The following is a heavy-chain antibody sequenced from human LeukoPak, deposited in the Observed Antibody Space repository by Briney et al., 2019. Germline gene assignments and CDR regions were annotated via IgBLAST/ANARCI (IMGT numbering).Heavy chain of an antibody. CDR2: INTDGTVT. D-gene: IGHD6-19*01. J-gene: IGHJ4*02. CDR1: GFTFSKYW. CDR3: ATKQWLAPPPDS. Sequence: PRGSLRLSCAASGFTFSKYWMLWVRQAPGKGLESVSRINTDGTVTTYADSVKGRFTVSRDNADNTMFLQVNSLSDEDTAVYYCATKQWLAPPPDSWGQGTPVTVSS. V-gene: IGHV3-74*01.